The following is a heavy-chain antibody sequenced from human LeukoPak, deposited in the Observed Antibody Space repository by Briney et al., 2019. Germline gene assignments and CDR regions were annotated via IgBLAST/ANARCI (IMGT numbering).Heavy chain of an antibody. D-gene: IGHD3-3*01. Sequence: GASVKVSCKASGGTFSSYAISWVRQAPGQGLEWMGGIIPIFGTANYAQKFQGRVTITADESTSTAYMELSSLRSEDTAVYYCARYYDFWSGPWYMDVWGKGTTVTVSS. V-gene: IGHV1-69*01. CDR2: IIPIFGTA. CDR3: ARYYDFWSGPWYMDV. J-gene: IGHJ6*03. CDR1: GGTFSSYA.